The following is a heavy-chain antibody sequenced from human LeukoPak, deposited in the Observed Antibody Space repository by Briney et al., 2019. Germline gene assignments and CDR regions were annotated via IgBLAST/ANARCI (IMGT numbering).Heavy chain of an antibody. CDR2: INPNSGGT. J-gene: IGHJ3*02. CDR1: GYTFTGYY. CDR3: ARRSVSGSPDAFDI. D-gene: IGHD1-26*01. V-gene: IGHV1-2*02. Sequence: ASVTVSCTASGYTFTGYYMHWVRQAPGQGLEWMGWINPNSGGTNYAQKFQGRVTMTRDTSISTAYMELSRLRCADTAVYYCARRSVSGSPDAFDIWGQGTMVTVSS.